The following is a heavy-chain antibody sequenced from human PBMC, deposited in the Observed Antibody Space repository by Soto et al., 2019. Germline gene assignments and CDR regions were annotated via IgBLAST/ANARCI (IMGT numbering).Heavy chain of an antibody. CDR3: ARQRTSVVTPAYFDV. V-gene: IGHV4-39*01. Sequence: SETLSLTCTVTGDSINSRSYDWGWIRQPPGKGLEWIGSIYYRGRTYNNPCFGSRVSMSIDTSKHHLSLKLKSVTAADTALYFCARQRTSVVTPAYFDVWGPGSLVTVSS. CDR2: IYYRGRT. J-gene: IGHJ4*02. D-gene: IGHD2-21*02. CDR1: GDSINSRSYD.